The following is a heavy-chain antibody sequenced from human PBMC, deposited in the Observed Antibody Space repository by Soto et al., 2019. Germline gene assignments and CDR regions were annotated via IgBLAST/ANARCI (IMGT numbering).Heavy chain of an antibody. Sequence: GGSLRLSCAASGFTFSSYAMSWVRQAPGKGLEWVSAISGSGGNTYYADSVKGRFTISRDNSKNTLFLQMNSLRAEDTAIYYCAKKVNSGPGSQYFDYWGQGTLVTVSS. D-gene: IGHD3-10*01. V-gene: IGHV3-23*01. CDR1: GFTFSSYA. CDR3: AKKVNSGPGSQYFDY. J-gene: IGHJ4*02. CDR2: ISGSGGNT.